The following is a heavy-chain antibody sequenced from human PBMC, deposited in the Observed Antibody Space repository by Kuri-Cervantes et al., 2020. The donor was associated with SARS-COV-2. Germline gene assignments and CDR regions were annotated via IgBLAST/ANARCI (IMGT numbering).Heavy chain of an antibody. J-gene: IGHJ4*02. D-gene: IGHD5-18*01. V-gene: IGHV3-21*01. Sequence: GGSLRLSCAASGFTFSSYSMNWVHQAPGKGLEWVSSISSSSSYIYYADSVKGRFTISRDNAKNSLYLQMNSLRAEDTAVYYCAKTKGVDTAMDCIDYWGQGTLVTVSS. CDR3: AKTKGVDTAMDCIDY. CDR2: ISSSSSYI. CDR1: GFTFSSYS.